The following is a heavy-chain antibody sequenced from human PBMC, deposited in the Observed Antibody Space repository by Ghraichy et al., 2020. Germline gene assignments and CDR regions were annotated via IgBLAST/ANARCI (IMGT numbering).Heavy chain of an antibody. Sequence: ETLSLTCAASGFTFSSYAMSWVRQAPGKGLEWVSSISSSGGSTYYADSVKGRFTISRDNSKNTLYLQMNSLRAEDTAVYYCATNLYYQSSLYAFDIWGQGTMVTFPS. J-gene: IGHJ3*02. D-gene: IGHD3-22*01. CDR3: ATNLYYQSSLYAFDI. V-gene: IGHV3-23*01. CDR2: ISSSGGST. CDR1: GFTFSSYA.